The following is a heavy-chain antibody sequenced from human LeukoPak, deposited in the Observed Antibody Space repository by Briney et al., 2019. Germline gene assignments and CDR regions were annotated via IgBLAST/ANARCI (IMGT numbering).Heavy chain of an antibody. V-gene: IGHV1-2*02. J-gene: IGHJ3*02. Sequence: ASVKVSCKASGYTFTGYYMHWVRQAPGQGLEWMGWINPNSGGTNYAQKFQGRVTMTRDTSISTAYMELSRLRSDDTAVYYCASVFGNRITIFGVVISSHSCDAFDIWGQGTMATVSS. D-gene: IGHD3-3*01. CDR3: ASVFGNRITIFGVVISSHSCDAFDI. CDR2: INPNSGGT. CDR1: GYTFTGYY.